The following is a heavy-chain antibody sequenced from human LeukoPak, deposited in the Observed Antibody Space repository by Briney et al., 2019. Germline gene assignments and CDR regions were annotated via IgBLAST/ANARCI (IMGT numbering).Heavy chain of an antibody. D-gene: IGHD3-3*01. CDR1: GFTFNDYA. CDR3: AKAPYYDFWSGYYYPPFDY. Sequence: GGSLRLSCAASGFTFNDYAMHWVRQAPGKGLEWVSAISGSGGSTYYADSVKGRFTISRDNSKNTLYLQMNSLRAEDTAVYYCAKAPYYDFWSGYYYPPFDYWGQGTLVTVSS. V-gene: IGHV3-23*01. J-gene: IGHJ4*02. CDR2: ISGSGGST.